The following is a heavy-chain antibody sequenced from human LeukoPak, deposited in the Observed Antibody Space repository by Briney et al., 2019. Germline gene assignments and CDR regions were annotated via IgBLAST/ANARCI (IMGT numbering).Heavy chain of an antibody. Sequence: PGGSLRLSCVVSGFTVSSNYMTWVRQAPGKGLEWASVIFSGGNSYYGDSVKGRFTISRDDSKNTVYLQMNSLRAEDTAVYYCARGLYYYDTGYWGQGTLVTVSS. CDR3: ARGLYYYDTGY. CDR2: IFSGGNS. J-gene: IGHJ4*02. CDR1: GFTVSSNY. V-gene: IGHV3-53*01. D-gene: IGHD3-22*01.